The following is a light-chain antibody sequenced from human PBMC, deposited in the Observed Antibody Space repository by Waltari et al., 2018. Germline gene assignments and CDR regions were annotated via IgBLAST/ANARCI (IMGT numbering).Light chain of an antibody. CDR3: SSFAGSSQML. Sequence: QSALTQPPSASGSPGQSVTIPCTGPSRDVGGFDYVSWYQQHPGKVPRLMIYEVSKRPSGVPDRFSGSKSGNTASLTVSGLQVEDEADYYCSSFAGSSQMLFGGGTKLTVL. J-gene: IGLJ2*01. CDR2: EVS. CDR1: SRDVGGFDY. V-gene: IGLV2-8*01.